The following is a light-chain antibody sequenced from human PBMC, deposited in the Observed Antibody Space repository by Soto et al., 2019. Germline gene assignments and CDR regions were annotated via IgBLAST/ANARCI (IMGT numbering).Light chain of an antibody. CDR1: QGISSY. J-gene: IGKJ1*01. CDR3: QQFYNYPRT. Sequence: AIRMTQSPSSLSASTGDRVTITCRASQGISSYLAWYQQKPGKAPKLLIYAASTLQSGVPSRFSGSGSGTDFTLTISCLQSEDFGTYYCQQFYNYPRTFGQGTKVDIK. V-gene: IGKV1-8*01. CDR2: AAS.